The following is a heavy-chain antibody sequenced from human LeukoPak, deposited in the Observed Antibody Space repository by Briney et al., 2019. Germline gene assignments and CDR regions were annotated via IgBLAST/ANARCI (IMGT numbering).Heavy chain of an antibody. J-gene: IGHJ4*02. CDR2: ISYDGSNK. D-gene: IGHD1-1*01. V-gene: IGHV3-30-3*01. CDR1: GFTFSSYA. Sequence: GGSLRLSCAASGFTFSSYATHWVRQAPGKGLEWVAVISYDGSNKYYADSVKGRFTISRDNSKNTLYLQMNSLRAEDTAVYYCARDTRYYFDYWGQGTLVTVSS. CDR3: ARDTRYYFDY.